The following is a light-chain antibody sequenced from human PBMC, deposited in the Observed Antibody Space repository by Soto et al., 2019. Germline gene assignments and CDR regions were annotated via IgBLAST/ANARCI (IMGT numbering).Light chain of an antibody. Sequence: QPALTQPASVSGSPGQSITISCTGTSGDIGSYNRVSWYQQHPGKAPKLIIYEVTDRPSGVSNRFSGSKSGNTASLTISGLQAEDEAEYYCSSYTNINTRACVFGTGTKLTVL. CDR2: EVT. CDR1: SGDIGSYNR. J-gene: IGLJ1*01. CDR3: SSYTNINTRACV. V-gene: IGLV2-14*01.